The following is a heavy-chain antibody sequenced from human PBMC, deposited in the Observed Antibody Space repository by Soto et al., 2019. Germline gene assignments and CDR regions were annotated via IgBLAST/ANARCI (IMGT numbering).Heavy chain of an antibody. CDR3: ASEDIVVVPAATEEGYYHYGMDV. Sequence: ASVKVSCKASGYTFTSYYMHWVRQAPGQGLEWMGIINPSGGSTSYAQKFQGRVTMTRDTSTSTVYMELSSLRSEDTAVYYCASEDIVVVPAATEEGYYHYGMDVWGQGTRVTVSS. D-gene: IGHD2-2*01. V-gene: IGHV1-46*01. CDR2: INPSGGST. J-gene: IGHJ6*02. CDR1: GYTFTSYY.